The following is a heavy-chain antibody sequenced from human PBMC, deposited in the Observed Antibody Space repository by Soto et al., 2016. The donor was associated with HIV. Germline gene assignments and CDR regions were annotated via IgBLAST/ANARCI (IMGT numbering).Heavy chain of an antibody. Sequence: VQLLESGGGLVKPGGSLRLSCVASGFSLRFYAMNWVRQAPGKGLEWVSGIAHDGTSSHYADSVRDRFTISRDNSKNTLYLQMNSLRGEDTAIYYCARDLLDYSANDYWGQGTLVTVSS. V-gene: IGHV3-23*03. CDR2: IAHDGTSS. D-gene: IGHD4-4*01. J-gene: IGHJ4*01. CDR1: GFSLRFYA. CDR3: ARDLLDYSANDY.